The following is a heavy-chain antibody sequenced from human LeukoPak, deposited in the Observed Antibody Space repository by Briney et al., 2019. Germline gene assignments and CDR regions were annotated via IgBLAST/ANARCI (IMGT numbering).Heavy chain of an antibody. J-gene: IGHJ4*02. CDR2: INPNSGGT. V-gene: IGHV1-2*02. D-gene: IGHD3-22*01. CDR1: GYTFTGYH. Sequence: ASVKVSCKASGYTFTGYHIHWVRQAPGQGLEWMGWINPNSGGTNSAQKFQGRVTMTRDTSISTAYMDLSSLRSDDTAVYYCARGDYYDSSVYYYDWGQGTLVTVSS. CDR3: ARGDYYDSSVYYYD.